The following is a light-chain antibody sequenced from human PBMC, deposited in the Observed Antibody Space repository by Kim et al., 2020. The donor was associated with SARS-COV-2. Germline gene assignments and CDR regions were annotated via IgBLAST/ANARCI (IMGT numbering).Light chain of an antibody. CDR1: QSTSSY. Sequence: DIQMTQSQSSLSASVGDRVTITCRASQSTSSYLNWYQQKPGKAPKLLIYAASSLQSGVPSRFSGSGSGTDFTLTISSLQPEDFATYYCQQSYSTPHTFGQGTKLEI. CDR3: QQSYSTPHT. J-gene: IGKJ2*01. V-gene: IGKV1-39*01. CDR2: AAS.